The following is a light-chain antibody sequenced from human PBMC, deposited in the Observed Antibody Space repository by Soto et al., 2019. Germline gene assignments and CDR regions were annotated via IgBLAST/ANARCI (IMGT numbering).Light chain of an antibody. V-gene: IGLV2-14*01. J-gene: IGLJ1*01. CDR3: SSYTSSSTPCV. Sequence: ALTHPASVSWSPGQSITISCTGTSSDVGGYNSVSWYQQHPGKAPKLMIYEVSNRPSGVSNRFSGSKSGSTASLTISGLQAEDEADYYCSSYTSSSTPCVFGTGTKVTVL. CDR1: SSDVGGYNS. CDR2: EVS.